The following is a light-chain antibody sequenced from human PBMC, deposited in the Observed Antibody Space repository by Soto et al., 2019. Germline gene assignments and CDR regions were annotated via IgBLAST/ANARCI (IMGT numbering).Light chain of an antibody. CDR3: QSYDSSLSASGV. CDR2: GNN. V-gene: IGLV1-40*01. CDR1: SSNIGAGYD. Sequence: QSVLTQPPSVSGAPGQRVSISCTGSSSNIGAGYDVHWYQQLPGTAPKLLIYGNNNRPSGVPDRFSGSKSGTSASLAITGLQAEDEADYYCQSYDSSLSASGVFSGGTKLTVL. J-gene: IGLJ3*02.